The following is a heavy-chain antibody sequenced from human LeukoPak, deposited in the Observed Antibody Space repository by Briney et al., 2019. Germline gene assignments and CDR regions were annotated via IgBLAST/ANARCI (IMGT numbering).Heavy chain of an antibody. CDR2: IKSKTDGCTT. J-gene: IGHJ4*02. CDR1: GFTFSNAW. CDR3: TTYGLGVGSYCIRRDY. D-gene: IGHD1-26*01. V-gene: IGHV3-15*01. Sequence: GGSLRLSCAASGFTFSNAWMSWVRQAPGKGVVWVGRIKSKTDGCTTDYAAPVKGRFTISRDDSKNTLYLQMNSLKTEDTAVYYCTTYGLGVGSYCIRRDYWGQGTLVTVSS.